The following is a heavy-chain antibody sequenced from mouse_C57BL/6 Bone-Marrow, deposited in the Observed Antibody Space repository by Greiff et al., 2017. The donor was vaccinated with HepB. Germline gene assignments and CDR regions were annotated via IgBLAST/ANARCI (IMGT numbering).Heavy chain of an antibody. V-gene: IGHV1-69*01. J-gene: IGHJ1*03. D-gene: IGHD2-2*01. CDR3: ARPGYPWYFDV. CDR2: IDPSDSYT. CDR1: GYTFTSYW. Sequence: QVQLKQPGAELVMPGASVKLSCKASGYTFTSYWMHWVKQRPGQGLEWIGEIDPSDSYTNYNQKFKGKSTLTVDKSSSTAYMQLSSLTSEDSAVYYCARPGYPWYFDVWGTGTTVTVSS.